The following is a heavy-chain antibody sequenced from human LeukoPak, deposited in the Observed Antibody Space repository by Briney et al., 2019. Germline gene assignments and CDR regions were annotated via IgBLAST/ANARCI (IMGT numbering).Heavy chain of an antibody. CDR1: GYTFSSYD. Sequence: GASVKVSCKTSGYTFSSYDISWVRQAPGHGLEWMGWIAPYNGNTKYTQNLQGRVTLTTDISTSTAYIELRSLRSDDTAVYYCARTAIAAIRGVTPPGYWGQGTLVTVSS. J-gene: IGHJ4*02. CDR2: IAPYNGNT. V-gene: IGHV1-18*01. D-gene: IGHD3-10*01. CDR3: ARTAIAAIRGVTPPGY.